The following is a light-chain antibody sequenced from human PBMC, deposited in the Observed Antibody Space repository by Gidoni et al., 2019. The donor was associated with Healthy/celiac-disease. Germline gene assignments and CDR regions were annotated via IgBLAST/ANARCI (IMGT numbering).Light chain of an antibody. V-gene: IGKV4-1*01. CDR2: WAS. Sequence: DIVMTQSPDSLAVSLGERATSNCKSSQSVLYSSNNKNYLAWYQQKPGQPPKLLIYWASTRESGVPDRFSGSGPGTDFTLTISSLQAEDVAVYYCQQYYSTPYTFGQGTKLEIK. CDR3: QQYYSTPYT. CDR1: QSVLYSSNNKNY. J-gene: IGKJ2*01.